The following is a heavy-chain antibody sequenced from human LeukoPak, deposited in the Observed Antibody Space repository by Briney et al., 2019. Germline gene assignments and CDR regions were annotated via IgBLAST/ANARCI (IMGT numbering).Heavy chain of an antibody. V-gene: IGHV3-9*01. CDR2: ISWNSGNV. Sequence: GRSPRLSCAASGFTFDDYAMHRVRQAPGKGLEWVSSISWNSGNVDYADSVKGRFTLSRDNAKNSLYLQMSSLRAEDTALYYCAKSGTYSSSSGYIDSRGQGTLVTVSS. CDR1: GFTFDDYA. D-gene: IGHD6-6*01. J-gene: IGHJ4*02. CDR3: AKSGTYSSSSGYIDS.